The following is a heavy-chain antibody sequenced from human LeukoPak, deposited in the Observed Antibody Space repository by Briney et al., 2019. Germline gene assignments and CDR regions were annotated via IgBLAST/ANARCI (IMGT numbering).Heavy chain of an antibody. Sequence: PSETLSLTCAVYGGSFSGYYWSWIRQPPGKGLEWIGEINHSGSTNYNPSLKSRVTISVDTSKNQFSLKLSSVTAADTAVYYCASFIYGPPYDYWGQGTLVTVSS. D-gene: IGHD4-17*01. CDR3: ASFIYGPPYDY. CDR1: GGSFSGYY. CDR2: INHSGST. V-gene: IGHV4-34*01. J-gene: IGHJ4*02.